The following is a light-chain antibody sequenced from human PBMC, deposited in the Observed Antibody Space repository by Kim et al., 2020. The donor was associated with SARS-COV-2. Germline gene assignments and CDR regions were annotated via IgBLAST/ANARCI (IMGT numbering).Light chain of an antibody. Sequence: DIQMTQSPSSLSTSVGDRVTITCRASQNISMHLNWYHQKPGKAPQLLIYGATSLQNGVPSRVSGSGSGTDFTLTISSLQPEDFGTYFCQQTYRSPPFTFGPGTRVDIK. CDR2: GAT. J-gene: IGKJ3*01. CDR3: QQTYRSPPFT. CDR1: QNISMH. V-gene: IGKV1-39*01.